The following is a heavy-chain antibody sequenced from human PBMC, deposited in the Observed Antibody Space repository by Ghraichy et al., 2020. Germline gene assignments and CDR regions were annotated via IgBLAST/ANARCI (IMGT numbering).Heavy chain of an antibody. D-gene: IGHD2-15*01. CDR1: GGSISSSSYY. Sequence: SETLSLTCTVSGGSISSSSYYWGWIRQPPGKGLEWIGSIYYSGSTYYNPSLKSRVTISVDTSKNQFSLKLSSVTAADTAVYYCARDGIVVEGPGGYYYYYGMDVWGQGTTVTVSS. CDR2: IYYSGST. CDR3: ARDGIVVEGPGGYYYYYGMDV. J-gene: IGHJ6*02. V-gene: IGHV4-39*07.